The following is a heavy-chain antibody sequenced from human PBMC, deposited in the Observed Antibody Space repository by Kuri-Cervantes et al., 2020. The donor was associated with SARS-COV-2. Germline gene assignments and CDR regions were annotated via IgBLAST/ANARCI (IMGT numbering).Heavy chain of an antibody. CDR1: GGTLSTYA. D-gene: IGHD1-1*01. Sequence: SVKVSCKPSGGTLSTYAITWVRQAPGQGLEWIGGIIPFVTSPYYAQKFQGRVTIATDASTGTVYMELSSLRSEDTAVYYCARSWGNWRYMDVWGKGTTVTVSS. CDR2: IIPFVTSP. V-gene: IGHV1-69*05. J-gene: IGHJ6*03. CDR3: ARSWGNWRYMDV.